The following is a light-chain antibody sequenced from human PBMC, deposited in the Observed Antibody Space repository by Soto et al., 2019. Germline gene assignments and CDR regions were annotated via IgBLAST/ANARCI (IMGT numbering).Light chain of an antibody. Sequence: DIQMTQSPSTLSESVGDRVTITCRASQSISSWLAWYQQKPGKAPKLLIYKASSLESGVPSRFSGSGSGTEFTLTISILQPDDFATYYCQQYNSYSCTFGQGTKVEIK. CDR3: QQYNSYSCT. CDR1: QSISSW. V-gene: IGKV1-5*03. J-gene: IGKJ1*01. CDR2: KAS.